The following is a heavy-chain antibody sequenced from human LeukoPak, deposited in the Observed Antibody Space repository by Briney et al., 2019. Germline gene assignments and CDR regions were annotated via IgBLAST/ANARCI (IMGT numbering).Heavy chain of an antibody. D-gene: IGHD3-10*01. Sequence: ASVKVSCKASGYTFTSYYTHWVRQAPGQGLEWMGIINPSGGSTSYAQKFQGRVTMTRDTSTSTVYMELSSLRSEDTAVYYCARGYAARAMVRGAIGYWGQGTLVTVSS. CDR2: INPSGGST. CDR1: GYTFTSYY. CDR3: ARGYAARAMVRGAIGY. J-gene: IGHJ4*02. V-gene: IGHV1-46*01.